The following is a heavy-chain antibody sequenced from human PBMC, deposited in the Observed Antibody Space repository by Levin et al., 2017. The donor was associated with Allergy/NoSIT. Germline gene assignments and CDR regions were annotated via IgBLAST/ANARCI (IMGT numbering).Heavy chain of an antibody. CDR2: ISGSGGST. Sequence: GGSLRLSCAASGFTFSSYAMSWVRQAPGKGLEWVSAISGSGGSTYYADSVKGRFTISRDNSKNTLYLQMNSLRAEDTAVYYCARDDIVATTPPFDYWGQGTLVTVSS. V-gene: IGHV3-23*01. CDR3: ARDDIVATTPPFDY. J-gene: IGHJ4*02. D-gene: IGHD5-12*01. CDR1: GFTFSSYA.